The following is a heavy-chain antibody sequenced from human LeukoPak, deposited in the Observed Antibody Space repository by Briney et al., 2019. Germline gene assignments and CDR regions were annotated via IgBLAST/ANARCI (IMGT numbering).Heavy chain of an antibody. J-gene: IGHJ4*02. V-gene: IGHV1-18*01. Sequence: ASVKVSCKASGYTFTSYGISWVRQAPGQGLEWMGWISAYNGNTNYAQKLQGRVTMTTDTSTSTAYMELRSLRSDDTAVYYCATVAGAGTNWNYFDYWGQGTLVTVSS. D-gene: IGHD6-13*01. CDR3: ATVAGAGTNWNYFDY. CDR1: GYTFTSYG. CDR2: ISAYNGNT.